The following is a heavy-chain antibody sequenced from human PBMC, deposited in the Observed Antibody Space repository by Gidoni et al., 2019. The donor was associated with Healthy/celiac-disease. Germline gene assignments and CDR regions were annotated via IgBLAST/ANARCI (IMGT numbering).Heavy chain of an antibody. CDR1: GFTFRTHA. D-gene: IGHD5-12*01. CDR3: AVIVATSPSLTDAFDI. CDR2: ISGSGGST. V-gene: IGHV3-23*01. Sequence: EVQLLESGGGLVQPGGSLRLSCSASGFTFRTHAMSWVRQAPGKGLGWGSAISGSGGSTYYADSVKGRFTISRDNSKNTLYLQMNSLRAEDTAVYYCAVIVATSPSLTDAFDIWGQGTMVTVSS. J-gene: IGHJ3*02.